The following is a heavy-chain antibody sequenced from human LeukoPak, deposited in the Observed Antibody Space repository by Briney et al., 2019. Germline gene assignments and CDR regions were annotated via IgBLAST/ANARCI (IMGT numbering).Heavy chain of an antibody. CDR3: ARESESGGSCFDY. V-gene: IGHV4-61*02. D-gene: IGHD2-15*01. Sequence: KSSETLSLTCTVSGGSISSGSYYWSWIRQPAGKGLEWIGRIYTSGSTNYNPSLKSRVTMSVDTSKNQFSLKLSSVTAADTAVYYCARESESGGSCFDYWGQGTLVTVSS. J-gene: IGHJ4*02. CDR1: GGSISSGSYY. CDR2: IYTSGST.